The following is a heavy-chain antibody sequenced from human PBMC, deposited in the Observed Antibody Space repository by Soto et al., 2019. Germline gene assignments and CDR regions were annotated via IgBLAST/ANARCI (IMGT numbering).Heavy chain of an antibody. V-gene: IGHV3-9*01. D-gene: IGHD6-19*01. CDR1: GFTFDDYA. CDR3: AKFGRVAVAGTDHDAFDI. CDR2: ISWNSGSI. J-gene: IGHJ3*02. Sequence: GGSLRLSCAASGFTFDDYAMHWVRQAPGKGLEWVSGISWNSGSIGYADSVKGRFTISRDNAKNSLYLQMNSLRAEDTALYYCAKFGRVAVAGTDHDAFDIWGQGTMVTVSS.